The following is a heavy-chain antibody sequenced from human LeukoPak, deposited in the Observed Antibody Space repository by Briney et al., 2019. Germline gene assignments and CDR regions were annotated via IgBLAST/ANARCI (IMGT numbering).Heavy chain of an antibody. CDR3: ARDHGHDAFDI. D-gene: IGHD5-24*01. V-gene: IGHV4-30-4*01. CDR1: GGSISSGDYY. J-gene: IGHJ3*02. CDR2: IYYSGST. Sequence: SETLSLTCTVSGGSISSGDYYWSWIRQPPGKGLEWIGYIYYSGSTYYNPSLKSRVTISVDKSKNQFSLKLSSVTAADTAVYYCARDHGHDAFDIWGQGTMVTVSS.